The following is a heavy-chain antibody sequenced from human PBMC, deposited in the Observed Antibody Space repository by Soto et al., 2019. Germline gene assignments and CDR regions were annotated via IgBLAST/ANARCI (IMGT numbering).Heavy chain of an antibody. CDR3: TRDGTGSTPLDY. D-gene: IGHD1-7*01. J-gene: IGHJ4*02. CDR2: IKYDGSST. CDR1: GFTFSNYW. Sequence: EVQVVESGGGLVQPGGSLRLSCADSGFTFSNYWMHWVRQAPGKGLVWVSHIKYDGSSTSYADSVKGRFTVSRDNAKNTLFLQMNSLRAEDTAVYYCTRDGTGSTPLDYWGQGTLVTVSS. V-gene: IGHV3-74*01.